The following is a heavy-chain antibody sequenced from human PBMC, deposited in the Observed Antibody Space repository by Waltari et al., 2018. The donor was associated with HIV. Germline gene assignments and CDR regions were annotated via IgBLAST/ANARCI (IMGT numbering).Heavy chain of an antibody. CDR1: GYTFTGYY. Sequence: QVQLVQSGAEVKKPGASVTVSCKASGYTFTGYYMHWVRQAPGQGLEWMGWINPNSGGTNYAQKFQGRVTMTRDTSISTAYMELSRLRSDDTAVYYCARGSPPYIAVAGHGTPWVWGQGTTVTVSS. CDR3: ARGSPPYIAVAGHGTPWV. V-gene: IGHV1-2*02. J-gene: IGHJ6*02. CDR2: INPNSGGT. D-gene: IGHD6-19*01.